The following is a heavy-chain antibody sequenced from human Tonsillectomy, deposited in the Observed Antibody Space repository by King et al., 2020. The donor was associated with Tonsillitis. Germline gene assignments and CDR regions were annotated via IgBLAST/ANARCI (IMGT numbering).Heavy chain of an antibody. CDR3: VRDVEYFFDS. D-gene: IGHD5-24*01. Sequence: VQLVESGGGLVQPGGSLRLSCAASGFTFSGYSINWVRQAPGKGLECISYINPTPCIVCYSDSVKGRFTISRDNATNSLFFQINSLLAEDTAIYFCVRDVEYFFDSWGRGTLVIVSS. V-gene: IGHV3-48*01. J-gene: IGHJ4*02. CDR1: GFTFSGYS. CDR2: INPTPCIV.